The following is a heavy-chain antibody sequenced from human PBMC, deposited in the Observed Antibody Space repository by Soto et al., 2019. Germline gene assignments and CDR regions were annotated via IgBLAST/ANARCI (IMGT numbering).Heavy chain of an antibody. D-gene: IGHD2-2*01. V-gene: IGHV4-31*03. CDR2: IYYSGST. CDR3: ARVLGCSSTSCQNWFDP. J-gene: IGHJ5*02. Sequence: QVQLQESGPGLVKPSQTLSLTCTVSGGSISSGGYYWSWIRQHPGKGLEWIGYIYYSGSTYYNPSLKSRVTIAVDTSKNQFSLKLSSVTAADTAVYYCARVLGCSSTSCQNWFDPWGQGTLVTVSS. CDR1: GGSISSGGYY.